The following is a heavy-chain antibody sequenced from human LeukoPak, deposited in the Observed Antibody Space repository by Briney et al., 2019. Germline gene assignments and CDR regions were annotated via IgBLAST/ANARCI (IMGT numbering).Heavy chain of an antibody. CDR3: ATPTVSDSSGWYVLDH. J-gene: IGHJ4*02. CDR1: GGSISSSGNY. CDR2: IYYSGST. V-gene: IGHV4-39*01. D-gene: IGHD6-19*01. Sequence: SETLSLTCTVSGGSISSSGNYWGWIRQPPGKGLEWIASIYYSGSTFYNPSLKSRVTISVDTSKNQFSLKLSSVTAADTAMYYCATPTVSDSSGWYVLDHWGQGTLVTVSS.